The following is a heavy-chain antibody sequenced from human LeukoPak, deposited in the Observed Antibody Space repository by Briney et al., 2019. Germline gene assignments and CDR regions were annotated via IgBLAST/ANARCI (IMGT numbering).Heavy chain of an antibody. D-gene: IGHD3/OR15-3a*01. V-gene: IGHV3-7*01. CDR3: ARDLDYYATDY. J-gene: IGHJ4*02. Sequence: GGPLRLSCAASGFTFSIYSMNWVRQAPGQGLEWVANIGKDGSGNHYADSVKGRFTISRDNAKNSLYLQMNSLRADDTAVYYCARDLDYYATDYWGQGTLVTVSS. CDR2: IGKDGSGN. CDR1: GFTFSIYS.